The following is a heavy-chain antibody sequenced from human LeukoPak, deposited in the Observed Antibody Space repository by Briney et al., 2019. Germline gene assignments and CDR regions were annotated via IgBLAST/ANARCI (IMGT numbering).Heavy chain of an antibody. J-gene: IGHJ6*03. CDR2: IYTSGST. Sequence: PSETLSLTCSVSGGSISSNYWSWIRQPAGKGLEWIGRIYTSGSTHYNPSLESRVTISVDTSKNHFSLRLSSVTAADTAVYYCARQSIAARGYYYYMDVWGKGTTVTVSS. V-gene: IGHV4-4*07. CDR1: GGSISSNY. D-gene: IGHD6-6*01. CDR3: ARQSIAARGYYYYMDV.